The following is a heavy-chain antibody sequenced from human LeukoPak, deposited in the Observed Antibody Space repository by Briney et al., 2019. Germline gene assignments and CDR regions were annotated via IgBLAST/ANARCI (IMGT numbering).Heavy chain of an antibody. CDR3: ARGLPTIFGVVDAFDI. V-gene: IGHV1-8*01. D-gene: IGHD3-3*01. J-gene: IGHJ3*02. CDR1: VYTFTSYD. Sequence: EASVKVSCKASVYTFTSYDINWVRQATGQGLEWMGWMNPNSGNTGYAQKFQGRVTMTRNTSISTAYMELSSLRSEDTAVYYCARGLPTIFGVVDAFDIWGQGTMVTVSS. CDR2: MNPNSGNT.